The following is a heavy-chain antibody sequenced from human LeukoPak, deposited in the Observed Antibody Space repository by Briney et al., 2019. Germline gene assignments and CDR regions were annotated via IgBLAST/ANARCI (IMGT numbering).Heavy chain of an antibody. CDR3: AKVYCSSTSCFYDY. Sequence: GGSLRLSCAASGFTFSSYAVSWVRQAPGKGLEWVSAISGSGGSTYYADSVKGRFTISRDNSKNTLYLQMNSLRAEDTAVYYCAKVYCSSTSCFYDYWGQGTLVTVSS. J-gene: IGHJ4*02. D-gene: IGHD2-2*01. V-gene: IGHV3-23*01. CDR1: GFTFSSYA. CDR2: ISGSGGST.